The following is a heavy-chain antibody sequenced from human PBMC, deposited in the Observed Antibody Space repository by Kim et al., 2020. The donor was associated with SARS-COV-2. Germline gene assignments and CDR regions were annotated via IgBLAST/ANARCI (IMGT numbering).Heavy chain of an antibody. CDR3: TRVNPISGGWYDAFDI. D-gene: IGHD6-19*01. Sequence: GGSLRLSCAASGFTFSGSTMHLVRQASGKGLEWVGRIRSKANSYATAYAASVKGRFTISRDDSQNTAYLQMNSLKTEDTAVYYCTRVNPISGGWYDAFDIWGQGTMVTVSS. CDR1: GFTFSGST. V-gene: IGHV3-73*01. CDR2: IRSKANSYAT. J-gene: IGHJ3*02.